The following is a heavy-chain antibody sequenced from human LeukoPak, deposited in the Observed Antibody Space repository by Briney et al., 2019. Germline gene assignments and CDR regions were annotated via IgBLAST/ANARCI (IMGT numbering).Heavy chain of an antibody. J-gene: IGHJ4*02. CDR2: IKSKTDGGTT. CDR3: TTDGGITIRPLFDF. D-gene: IGHD1-14*01. V-gene: IGHV3-15*01. CDR1: GITFTSAW. Sequence: PGGSLRLSCAASGITFTSAWMGWVRQAPGKGLEWVGRIKSKTDGGTTDHAAPVRGRFTISTDDSKITSYLQMNNLKIEDTAVYYCTTDGGITIRPLFDFWGQGTLVTVSS.